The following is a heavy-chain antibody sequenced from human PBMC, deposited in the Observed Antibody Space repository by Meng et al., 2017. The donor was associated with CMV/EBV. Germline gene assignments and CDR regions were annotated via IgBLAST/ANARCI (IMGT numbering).Heavy chain of an antibody. CDR1: GFTFSDYY. Sequence: GESLKISCAASGFTFSDYYMSWIRQAPGKGLEWVSYISSSGSTIYYADSVKGRFTISRDNAKNSLYLQMNSLRAEDTAVYYRARVGGGVVPAAIVTTNYYYYGMDVWGQGTTVTVSS. D-gene: IGHD2-2*01. V-gene: IGHV3-11*04. CDR2: ISSSGSTI. J-gene: IGHJ6*02. CDR3: ARVGGGVVPAAIVTTNYYYYGMDV.